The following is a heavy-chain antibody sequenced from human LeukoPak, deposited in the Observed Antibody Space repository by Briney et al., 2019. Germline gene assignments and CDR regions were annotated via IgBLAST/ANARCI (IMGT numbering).Heavy chain of an antibody. CDR1: GFTFSSYG. D-gene: IGHD3-10*01. Sequence: PGGSLRLSCAASGFTFSSYGMHWVRQAPGKGLEWVAFIRYDGSNKYYADSVKGRFTISRDNSKNTLYLQMNSLRAEDTAVYYCAKDQRTMVRGVMGYFDYWGQGTLVTVSS. J-gene: IGHJ4*02. CDR2: IRYDGSNK. CDR3: AKDQRTMVRGVMGYFDY. V-gene: IGHV3-30*02.